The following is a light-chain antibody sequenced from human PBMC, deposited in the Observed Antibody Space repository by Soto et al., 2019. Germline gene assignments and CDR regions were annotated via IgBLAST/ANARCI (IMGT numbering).Light chain of an antibody. CDR3: QQYGSSPRT. Sequence: EIPLTQSPATLSLSSGDRATISCRPSQTVSSNYLAWYQQKPGQAPRLLIYGISSRATGIPDRFSGSGSGTDFTLTISRLEPEDFAVYYCQQYGSSPRTFGQGTKVDI. CDR2: GIS. V-gene: IGKV3-20*01. J-gene: IGKJ1*01. CDR1: QTVSSNY.